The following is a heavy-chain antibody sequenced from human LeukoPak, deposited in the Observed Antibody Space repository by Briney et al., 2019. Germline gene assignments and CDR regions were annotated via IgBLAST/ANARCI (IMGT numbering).Heavy chain of an antibody. V-gene: IGHV3-30-3*01. D-gene: IGHD3-10*01. CDR3: AKDLESYYNPFQRYGMDV. J-gene: IGHJ6*02. CDR2: ISYDGSNK. Sequence: GGSLRLSCAASGFTFSSYAMHWVRQAPGRGLEWVAVISYDGSNKYYADSVKGRFTISRDNSKNTLYLQMNSLRAEDTALYYCAKDLESYYNPFQRYGMDVWGQGTTVTVSS. CDR1: GFTFSSYA.